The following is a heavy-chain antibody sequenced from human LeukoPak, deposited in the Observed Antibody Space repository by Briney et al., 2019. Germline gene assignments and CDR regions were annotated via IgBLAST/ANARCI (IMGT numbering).Heavy chain of an antibody. V-gene: IGHV3-20*04. J-gene: IGHJ4*02. CDR1: GFAFDEHG. CDR3: ARAPITSPFYFDY. CDR2: INWSGGST. Sequence: GGSLRLSCTAFGFAFDEHGMSWVRQVPGKGLECVAGINWSGGSTGYADPLRGRFTISRDNAKNSLYLQMDSLRAEDTALYYCARAPITSPFYFDYWGQGTLVTVSS. D-gene: IGHD2-2*01.